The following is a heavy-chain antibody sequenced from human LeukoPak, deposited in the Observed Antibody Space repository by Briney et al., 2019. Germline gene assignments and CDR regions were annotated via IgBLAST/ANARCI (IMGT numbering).Heavy chain of an antibody. Sequence: ASVKVSCKASGYTFTSYGISWVRQAPGQGLEWMGWISAYIGNTNYAQKLQGRVTMTTDTSTSTAYMELRSLRSDDTAVYYCARDQVVPAAKAGIDYWGQGTLVTVSS. D-gene: IGHD2-2*01. CDR2: ISAYIGNT. J-gene: IGHJ4*02. V-gene: IGHV1-18*01. CDR1: GYTFTSYG. CDR3: ARDQVVPAAKAGIDY.